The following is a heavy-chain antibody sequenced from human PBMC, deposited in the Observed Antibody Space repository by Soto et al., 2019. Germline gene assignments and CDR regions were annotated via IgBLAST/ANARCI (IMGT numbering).Heavy chain of an antibody. V-gene: IGHV3-23*01. CDR2: IIASGTYS. Sequence: QLLESGGGLVQPGGSLRLSCAASGFTLSDYAMTWVRQAPGKGLEWVSGIIASGTYSKYADSVNGRFTISRDNAKNTLYLQMNGLRVEDTAVYFCAKDPNGDYIGAFDFWGQGTMVTVSS. CDR3: AKDPNGDYIGAFDF. D-gene: IGHD4-17*01. J-gene: IGHJ3*01. CDR1: GFTLSDYA.